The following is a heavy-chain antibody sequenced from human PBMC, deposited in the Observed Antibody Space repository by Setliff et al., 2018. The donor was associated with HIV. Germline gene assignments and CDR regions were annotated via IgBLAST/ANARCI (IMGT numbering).Heavy chain of an antibody. CDR1: GYTLTEVS. CDR2: FDPQDGKT. Sequence: ASVKVSCKISGYTLTEVSMHWVRQAPGKGLEWMGYFDPQDGKTIYAQRFHGRVTITAEKSTNTVYMELTSLTSDDTAVYYCARDIGITTSGKGWLEPWGQGTQVTVSS. D-gene: IGHD5-12*01. V-gene: IGHV1-24*01. CDR3: ARDIGITTSGKGWLEP. J-gene: IGHJ5*02.